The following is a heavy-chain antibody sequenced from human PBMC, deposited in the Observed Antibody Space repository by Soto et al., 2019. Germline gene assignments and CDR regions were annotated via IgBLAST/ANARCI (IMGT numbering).Heavy chain of an antibody. V-gene: IGHV1-69*02. Sequence: ASVKVSCKASGGTLSSYTISWVRQAPGQGFEWMGRIIPILGIANYAQKFQGRVTMTRDTSTSTVYMELSSLRSEDTAVYYCARIRVFGVEDYYYYMDVWGKGTTVTVSS. J-gene: IGHJ6*03. CDR2: IIPILGIA. D-gene: IGHD3-3*01. CDR3: ARIRVFGVEDYYYYMDV. CDR1: GGTLSSYT.